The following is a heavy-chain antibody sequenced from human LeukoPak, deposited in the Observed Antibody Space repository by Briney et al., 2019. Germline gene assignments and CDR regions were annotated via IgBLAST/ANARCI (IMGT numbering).Heavy chain of an antibody. J-gene: IGHJ5*02. D-gene: IGHD6-13*01. Sequence: SETLSLTCTVSGGSISSYYWSWIRQPPGKGLEWIGYIYYSGGTNYNPSLKSRVTISVDTSKNQFSLKLSSVTAADTAVYYCAGRSEPLAAAGNNWFDPWGQGTLVTVSS. CDR2: IYYSGGT. CDR1: GGSISSYY. V-gene: IGHV4-59*12. CDR3: AGRSEPLAAAGNNWFDP.